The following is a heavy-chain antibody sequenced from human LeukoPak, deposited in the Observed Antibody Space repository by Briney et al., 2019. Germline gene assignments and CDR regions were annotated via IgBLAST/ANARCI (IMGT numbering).Heavy chain of an antibody. V-gene: IGHV1-58*02. CDR1: GFTFTNSA. CDR2: IVVASGNT. Sequence: ASVKVSCKASGFTFTNSAMQWVRQARGQRLEWIGWIVVASGNTKYAQKFQERVTITRDMSTSTAYMELSSLSPEDTAVYYCAAAPIEMQQRGLDYWGQGTLVTVSS. J-gene: IGHJ4*02. CDR3: AAAPIEMQQRGLDY. D-gene: IGHD5-24*01.